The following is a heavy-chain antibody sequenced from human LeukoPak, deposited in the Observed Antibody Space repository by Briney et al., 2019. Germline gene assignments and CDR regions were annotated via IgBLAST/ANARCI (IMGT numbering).Heavy chain of an antibody. V-gene: IGHV3-7*03. CDR2: INSDGSEG. CDR1: GFTFSGFW. D-gene: IGHD6-6*01. Sequence: GGSLRLSCAVSGFTFSGFWMSWSRQAPGKGLEWVASINSDGSEGYYADVVKGRFTISRDNAKNSLYLQINSLRAEDTAVNYCARSSYSSSSSVWGQGAMVTVSS. J-gene: IGHJ3*01. CDR3: ARSSYSSSSSV.